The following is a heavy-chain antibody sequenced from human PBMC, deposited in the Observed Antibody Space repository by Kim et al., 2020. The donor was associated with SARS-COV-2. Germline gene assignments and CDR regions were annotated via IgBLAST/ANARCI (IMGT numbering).Heavy chain of an antibody. V-gene: IGHV3-15*01. D-gene: IGHD1-26*01. CDR1: GFTFSNAW. CDR2: IKSKTDGGTT. CDR3: TTDFSES. J-gene: IGHJ4*02. Sequence: GGSLRLSCAASGFTFSNAWMSWVRQAPGKGLEWVGCIKSKTDGGTTDYAAPVKGSFTSSRDDSKNTLYLQMNSLKTEDTAVYYWTTDFSESWGQGTLVTV.